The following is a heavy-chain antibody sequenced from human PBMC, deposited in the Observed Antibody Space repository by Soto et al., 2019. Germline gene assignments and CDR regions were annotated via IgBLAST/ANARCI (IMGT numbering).Heavy chain of an antibody. D-gene: IGHD3-3*01. CDR2: ISGSGGST. J-gene: IGHJ4*02. Sequence: EVQLLESGGGLVQPGGSLRLSCAASGFTFSSYAMSWVRQAPGKGLEWVSAISGSGGSTYYADSVKGRFTISRDNSKNTLYLHMNSLRAQDTAVYYCAKNSLDDFWSGYYTGLYFDYWGQGTLVTVSS. CDR3: AKNSLDDFWSGYYTGLYFDY. V-gene: IGHV3-23*01. CDR1: GFTFSSYA.